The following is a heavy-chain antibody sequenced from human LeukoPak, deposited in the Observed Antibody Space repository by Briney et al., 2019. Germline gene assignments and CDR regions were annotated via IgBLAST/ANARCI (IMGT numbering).Heavy chain of an antibody. CDR1: GYTFTSYG. J-gene: IGHJ6*02. CDR3: ARDRGPAATPLDSYGMDV. V-gene: IGHV1-18*01. D-gene: IGHD2-2*01. Sequence: GASVKVSCKASGYTFTSYGISWVRQAPGQGLEWMGWISAYNGNTNYAQKLQGRVTMTTDTSTSTAYMELRSLRSDDTAVYYCARDRGPAATPLDSYGMDVWGQGTTVTVSS. CDR2: ISAYNGNT.